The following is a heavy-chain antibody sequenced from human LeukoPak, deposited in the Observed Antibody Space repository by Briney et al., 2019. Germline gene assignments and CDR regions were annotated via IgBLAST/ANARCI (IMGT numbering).Heavy chain of an antibody. Sequence: ASVKVSCKVSGYTLTELSMYWVRQAPGKGLEWMGGFDPEDGETIYAQKFQGRVTMTEDTSTDTAYMELSSLRSEDTAVYYCATKSAYYDSSGYYYHWGQGTLVTVSS. CDR3: ATKSAYYDSSGYYYH. D-gene: IGHD3-22*01. V-gene: IGHV1-24*01. CDR2: FDPEDGET. J-gene: IGHJ5*02. CDR1: GYTLTELS.